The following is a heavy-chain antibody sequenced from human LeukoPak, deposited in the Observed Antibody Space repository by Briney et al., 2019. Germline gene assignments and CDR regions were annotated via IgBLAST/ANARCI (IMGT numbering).Heavy chain of an antibody. CDR1: AYKFSNYW. D-gene: IGHD1-1*01. V-gene: IGHV5-51*01. CDR2: IYPDDSDT. J-gene: IGHJ4*02. CDR3: ARRDTTYFDY. Sequence: GESLKISCKGAAYKFSNYWIAWVRQRPGEDLEWMGIIYPDDSDTRYSPSFQGQVTISADKSISTAYLRWTSLKASDTAIYYCARRDTTYFDYWGQGSLVTVSS.